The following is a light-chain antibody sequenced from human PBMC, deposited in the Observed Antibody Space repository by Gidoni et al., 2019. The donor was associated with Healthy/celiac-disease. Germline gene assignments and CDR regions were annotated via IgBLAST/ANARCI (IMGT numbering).Light chain of an antibody. CDR3: SSYTSSSTLGV. Sequence: QSALTQPASGSGSPGQSITISCTGTSNDVGGDNYVSWYQQQPGKAPKRMIYDVRNLPSGVSNRFSGSKAGNTASLTISGLQAEDEADYYCSSYTSSSTLGVFGTGTKVTVL. CDR2: DVR. J-gene: IGLJ1*01. CDR1: SNDVGGDNY. V-gene: IGLV2-14*03.